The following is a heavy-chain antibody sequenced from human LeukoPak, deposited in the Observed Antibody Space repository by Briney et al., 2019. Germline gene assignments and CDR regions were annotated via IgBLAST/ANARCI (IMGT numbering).Heavy chain of an antibody. CDR1: GGTFSSYA. J-gene: IGHJ4*02. CDR2: IIPILGIA. V-gene: IGHV1-69*04. Sequence: SVKVSCKASGGTFSSYAISWVRQAPGQGLEWMGRIIPILGIANYAQKFQGRVTITADKSTSTAYMELSSLRSEDTAVYYCESSPEYCSGGSCYNPGDYWGQGTLVTVSS. CDR3: ESSPEYCSGGSCYNPGDY. D-gene: IGHD2-15*01.